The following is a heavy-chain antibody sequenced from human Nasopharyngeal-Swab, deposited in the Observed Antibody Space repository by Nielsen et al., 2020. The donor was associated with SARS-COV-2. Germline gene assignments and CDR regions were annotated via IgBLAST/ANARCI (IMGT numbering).Heavy chain of an antibody. J-gene: IGHJ4*02. CDR2: ISAYNGNT. CDR3: ARRSSRDYYDSGGYEDY. Sequence: ASVKVSCKASGYTFTSYGISWVRQAPGQGLEWMGWISAYNGNTNYAQKLQGRVTMTTDTSTSTAYMELRSLRSDDTAVYYCARRSSRDYYDSGGYEDYWGQGTLVTVSS. V-gene: IGHV1-18*01. D-gene: IGHD3-22*01. CDR1: GYTFTSYG.